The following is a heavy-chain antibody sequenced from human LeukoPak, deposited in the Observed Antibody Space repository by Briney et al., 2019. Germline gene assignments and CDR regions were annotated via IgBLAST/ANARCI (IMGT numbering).Heavy chain of an antibody. J-gene: IGHJ4*02. Sequence: GGSLRLSCAASGFTFSGYEMNWVRQAPGTGLEWVSYISSSGTTIYYADSVKGRFTICRDNTKNSLYLQMNSLRVDDTAIYYCARMKWDHLALFDYWGQGTLVTVSS. V-gene: IGHV3-48*03. D-gene: IGHD1-26*01. CDR3: ARMKWDHLALFDY. CDR1: GFTFSGYE. CDR2: ISSSGTTI.